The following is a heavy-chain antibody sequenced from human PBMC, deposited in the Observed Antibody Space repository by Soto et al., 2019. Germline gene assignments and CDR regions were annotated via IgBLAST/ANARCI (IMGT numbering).Heavy chain of an antibody. D-gene: IGHD6-19*01. CDR3: AGDSTVAGTGILFDY. CDR1: GGSISSGDYY. V-gene: IGHV4-30-4*01. Sequence: SETLSLTCTVSGGSISSGDYYWSWIRQPPGKGLEWIGYIYYSGSTYYNPSLKSRVTISVDTSKNQFSLKLSSVTAADTAVYYCAGDSTVAGTGILFDYWGQGALVTVSS. J-gene: IGHJ4*02. CDR2: IYYSGST.